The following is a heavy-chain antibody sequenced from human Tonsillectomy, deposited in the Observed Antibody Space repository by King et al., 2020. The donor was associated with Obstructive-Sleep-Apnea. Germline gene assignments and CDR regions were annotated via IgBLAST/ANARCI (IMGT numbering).Heavy chain of an antibody. CDR1: GGSFRGYY. CDR2: SNHSGGT. D-gene: IGHD3-3*01. Sequence: VQLQQWGAGLLKPSETLSLTCAVYGGSFRGYYWSWIRQPPGEGLEWIGESNHSGGTNYNPSLKSRVTISVDTSKKQFSLKLSSVTAADTAVYYCASSNFWSAYAPNKHYYYGMDVWGQGTSVTVSS. CDR3: ASSNFWSAYAPNKHYYYGMDV. J-gene: IGHJ6*02. V-gene: IGHV4-34*01.